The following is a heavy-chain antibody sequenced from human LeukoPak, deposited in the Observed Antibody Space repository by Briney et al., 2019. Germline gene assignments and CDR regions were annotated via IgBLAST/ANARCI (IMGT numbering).Heavy chain of an antibody. CDR2: IYSSGST. Sequence: SETLSLTCTVSGGSISSYYWSWIRQPAGKGLEWIGRIYSSGSTNYNPSLKSRVTMSVDRSNNQFSLRVSSVTAADTAVYYCARMLAARPDDDRWGQGTLVTVSS. V-gene: IGHV4-4*07. D-gene: IGHD6-6*01. CDR3: ARMLAARPDDDR. CDR1: GGSISSYY. J-gene: IGHJ5*02.